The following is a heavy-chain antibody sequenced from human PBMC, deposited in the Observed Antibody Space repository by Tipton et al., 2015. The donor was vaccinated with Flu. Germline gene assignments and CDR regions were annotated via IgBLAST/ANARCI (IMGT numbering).Heavy chain of an antibody. CDR3: ARPCGGDCYPNRNALDI. CDR2: IYPYDSDA. CDR1: GYTFSTFW. D-gene: IGHD2-21*02. J-gene: IGHJ3*02. V-gene: IGHV5-51*01. Sequence: VQLVQSGAEVKKPGESLKTSCQGSGYTFSTFWIAWVRQMPGKGLEWMGMIYPYDSDAEYSPAFQGQVTMSVDKSINTAYLTWSNLQASDSAPYYCARPCGGDCYPNRNALDIWGQGTMVIVSS.